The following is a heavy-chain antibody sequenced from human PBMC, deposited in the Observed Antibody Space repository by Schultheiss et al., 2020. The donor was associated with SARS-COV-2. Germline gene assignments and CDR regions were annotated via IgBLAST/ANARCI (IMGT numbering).Heavy chain of an antibody. Sequence: SVKVSCKASGGTFSSYAISWVRQAPGQGLEWMGRIIPILGIANNAQKFQGRVTLTAEKSTSTAYMELSSLRSEDTAVYYCARGEQLANNWFDPWGQGTLVTVSS. D-gene: IGHD6-13*01. CDR3: ARGEQLANNWFDP. V-gene: IGHV1-69*04. J-gene: IGHJ5*02. CDR2: IIPILGIA. CDR1: GGTFSSYA.